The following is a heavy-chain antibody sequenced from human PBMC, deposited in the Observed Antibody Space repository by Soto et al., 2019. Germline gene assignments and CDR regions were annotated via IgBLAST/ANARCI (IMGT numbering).Heavy chain of an antibody. J-gene: IGHJ4*02. V-gene: IGHV4-61*01. CDR2: IYYSGST. D-gene: IGHD3-16*01. Sequence: QVQLQESGPGLVKPSETLSLTCTVSGGSVSSGSYYWSWIRQPPGKGLEWIGYIYYSGSTNYNPSLKRRVTISVDTSKNQFSLKLSSVTAADTAVYYCAGGGKSLDYWGQGTLVTVSS. CDR1: GGSVSSGSYY. CDR3: AGGGKSLDY.